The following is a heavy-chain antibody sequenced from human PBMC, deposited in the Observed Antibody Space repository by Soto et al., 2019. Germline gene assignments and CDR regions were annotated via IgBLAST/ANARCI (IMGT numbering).Heavy chain of an antibody. V-gene: IGHV3-53*01. CDR3: ATSVVAVPDDY. D-gene: IGHD2-15*01. J-gene: IGHJ4*02. CDR2: IYSGGST. Sequence: HPGGSLRLSCAASGFTVSSNYMSWVRQAPGKGLEWVSVIYSGGSTYYADSVKGRFTISRDNSKNTLYLQMNSLRAEDTAVYYCATSVVAVPDDYWGQGTLVTVSS. CDR1: GFTVSSNY.